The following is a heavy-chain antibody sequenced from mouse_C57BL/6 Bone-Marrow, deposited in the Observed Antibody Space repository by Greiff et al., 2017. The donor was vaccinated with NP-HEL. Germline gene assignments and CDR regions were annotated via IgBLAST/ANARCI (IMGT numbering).Heavy chain of an antibody. CDR3: TSSSITTVVATNWYFGV. V-gene: IGHV5-6*01. Sequence: EVMLVESGGDLVKPGGSLKLSCAASGFTFSSYGMSWVRQTPDKRLEWVATISSGGSYTYYPDSVKGRFTISRDNAKNTLYLQMSSLKSEDTSMYYGTSSSITTVVATNWYFGVWGTTTTVTVAS. D-gene: IGHD1-1*01. J-gene: IGHJ1*03. CDR2: ISSGGSYT. CDR1: GFTFSSYG.